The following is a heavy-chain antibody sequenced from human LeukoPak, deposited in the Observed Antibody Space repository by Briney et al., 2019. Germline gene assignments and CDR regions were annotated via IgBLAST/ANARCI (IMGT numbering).Heavy chain of an antibody. J-gene: IGHJ6*02. D-gene: IGHD1-7*01. CDR1: GYTFTGYY. V-gene: IGHV1-2*02. CDR3: ARGKEGGTTPYYYYGMDV. Sequence: ASVKVSCKASGYTFTGYYMHWVRQAPGQGLEWMGWINPNSGGTNYAQKFQGRVTMTRDTSIGTAYMELSRLRSDDTAVYYCARGKEGGTTPYYYYGMDVWGQGTTVTVSS. CDR2: INPNSGGT.